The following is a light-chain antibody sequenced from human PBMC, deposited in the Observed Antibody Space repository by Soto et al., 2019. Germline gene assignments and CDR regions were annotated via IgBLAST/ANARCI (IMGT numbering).Light chain of an antibody. J-gene: IGLJ3*02. CDR1: SGHSSYA. CDR2: LNSDGSH. CDR3: QTWGTGVWV. V-gene: IGLV4-69*01. Sequence: QAVVTQAPSASASLGASVKLTCTLSSGHSSYAIAWHQQQPEKGPRFLMKLNSDGSHNKGDGIPDRFSGSSSGTERYLTISNLQSEDEADYYCQTWGTGVWVFGGGTKVTVL.